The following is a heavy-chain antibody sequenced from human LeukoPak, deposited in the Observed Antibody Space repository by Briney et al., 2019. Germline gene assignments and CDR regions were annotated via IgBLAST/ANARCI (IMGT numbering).Heavy chain of an antibody. CDR3: ARSSRYDFWSGSHDAFDI. D-gene: IGHD3-3*01. V-gene: IGHV3-30*02. J-gene: IGHJ3*02. CDR1: GFTFSSYG. Sequence: GGSLRLSCAASGFTFSSYGMHWVRQAPGKGLEWVAFIRYDGSNKYYADSVKGRFTISRDNSKNTLYLQMNSLRAEDTAVYYCARSSRYDFWSGSHDAFDIWGQGTMVTVSS. CDR2: IRYDGSNK.